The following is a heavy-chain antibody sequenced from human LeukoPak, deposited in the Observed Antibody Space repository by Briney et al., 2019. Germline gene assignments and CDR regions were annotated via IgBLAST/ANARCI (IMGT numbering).Heavy chain of an antibody. Sequence: PGRSLRLSCAASGFTFSSYGMPWVRQAPGKGLEWVAVISYDGSNKYYADSVKGRFTISRDNSKNTLYLQMNSLRAEDTAVYYCAKDPSSVLRFLEWSGGEYNWFDPWGQGTLVTVSS. V-gene: IGHV3-30*18. CDR3: AKDPSSVLRFLEWSGGEYNWFDP. D-gene: IGHD3-3*01. CDR2: ISYDGSNK. CDR1: GFTFSSYG. J-gene: IGHJ5*02.